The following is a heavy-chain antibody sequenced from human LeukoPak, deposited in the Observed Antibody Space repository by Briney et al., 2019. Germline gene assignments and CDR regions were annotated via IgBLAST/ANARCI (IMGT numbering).Heavy chain of an antibody. Sequence: ASVKVSCKASGGTFSSYAISWVRQAPGQGLEWMGRIIPILRIANYAQKFQGRVTITADKSTSTAYMELSSLRSEDTAVYYRARGANDYSLDYWGQGTLVTVSS. CDR2: IIPILRIA. CDR1: GGTFSSYA. CDR3: ARGANDYSLDY. V-gene: IGHV1-69*04. D-gene: IGHD5-12*01. J-gene: IGHJ4*02.